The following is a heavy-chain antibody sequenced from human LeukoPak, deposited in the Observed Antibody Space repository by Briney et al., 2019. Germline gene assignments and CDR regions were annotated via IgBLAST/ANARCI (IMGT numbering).Heavy chain of an antibody. CDR3: ARRAGAYSHPYDY. Sequence: GGSLRLSCTVSGFTVSSNSMSWVGQAPGKGLEWVSFIYSDNTHYSDSVKGRFTISRDNSKNTLYLQMNSLRAEDTAVYYCARRAGAYSHPYDYWGQRTLVTVSS. CDR2: IYSDNT. D-gene: IGHD4/OR15-4a*01. V-gene: IGHV3-53*01. J-gene: IGHJ4*02. CDR1: GFTVSSNS.